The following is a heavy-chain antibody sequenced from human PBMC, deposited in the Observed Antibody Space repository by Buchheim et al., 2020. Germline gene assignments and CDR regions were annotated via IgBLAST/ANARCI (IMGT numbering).Heavy chain of an antibody. Sequence: QVQLLESGGGVVQPGRPLRLSCEASQFTFDSYGMHWVRQAPGKGLEWVAVIWYDGSEKYYADSVKGRFTISRDNSKNTLFLELNSLRAEDTAVYYCASPAGYAYGDSSLDSWGQGTL. J-gene: IGHJ4*02. CDR2: IWYDGSEK. V-gene: IGHV3-33*03. CDR3: ASPAGYAYGDSSLDS. D-gene: IGHD4-17*01. CDR1: QFTFDSYG.